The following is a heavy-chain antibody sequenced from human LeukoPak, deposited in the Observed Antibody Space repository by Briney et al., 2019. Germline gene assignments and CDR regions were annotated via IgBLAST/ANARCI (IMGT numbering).Heavy chain of an antibody. J-gene: IGHJ6*04. CDR1: GFTFSSYG. V-gene: IGHV3-30*18. CDR3: AKDRNYYGSGSYPTYYYYGMDV. Sequence: PGRSLRLSCAASGFTFSSYGMHWVRQAPGKGLEWVAVISYDGSNEYYADSVKGRFTISRDNSKNTLYLQMNSLRAEDTAVYYCAKDRNYYGSGSYPTYYYYGMDVWGKGTTVTVSS. CDR2: ISYDGSNE. D-gene: IGHD3-10*01.